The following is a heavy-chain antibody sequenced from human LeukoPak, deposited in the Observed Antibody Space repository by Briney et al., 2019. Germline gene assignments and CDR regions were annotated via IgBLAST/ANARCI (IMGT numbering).Heavy chain of an antibody. CDR3: ARAVDTAIGYYFDY. Sequence: IPSETLSLTCAVSGGSISSGNYSWSWIRQPPGKGLEWIGYIYHSGSTYYNPSLKGRVTISVDRSKNQFSLKLSSVTAADTAVYYCARAVDTAIGYYFDYWGQGTLVTVSS. CDR2: IYHSGST. CDR1: GGSISSGNYS. J-gene: IGHJ4*02. V-gene: IGHV4-30-2*01. D-gene: IGHD5-18*01.